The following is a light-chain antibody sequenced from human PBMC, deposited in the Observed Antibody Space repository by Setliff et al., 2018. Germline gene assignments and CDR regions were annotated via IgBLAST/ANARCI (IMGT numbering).Light chain of an antibody. Sequence: QSVLTQPASVSGSPGQSITISYIGTSSDIGDSYNYVSWYQHYPGKAPKLMIFDVTNRPSGVSNRFSGSKSGNTASLTISGLQAEDEALYYCSSYRSSGTLVVFGGGTKVTVL. CDR1: SSDIGDSYNY. CDR3: SSYRSSGTLVV. CDR2: DVT. J-gene: IGLJ2*01. V-gene: IGLV2-14*03.